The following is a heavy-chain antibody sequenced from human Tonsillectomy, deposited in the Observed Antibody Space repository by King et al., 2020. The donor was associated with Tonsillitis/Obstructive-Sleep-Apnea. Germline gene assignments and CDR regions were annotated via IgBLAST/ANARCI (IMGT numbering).Heavy chain of an antibody. J-gene: IGHJ4*02. D-gene: IGHD3-16*02. Sequence: VQLVESGGGVVQPGRSLRLSCAASGFTFSSYGMHWVRQAPGKGLDWVAVIWYDGINKYYADSVKGRFTISRDNSKNTLYLQMNSLRAEDTAVYYCARAYYEYSWGSYRYLPRDYWGQGTRVTVSA. CDR2: IWYDGINK. V-gene: IGHV3-33*01. CDR1: GFTFSSYG. CDR3: ARAYYEYSWGSYRYLPRDY.